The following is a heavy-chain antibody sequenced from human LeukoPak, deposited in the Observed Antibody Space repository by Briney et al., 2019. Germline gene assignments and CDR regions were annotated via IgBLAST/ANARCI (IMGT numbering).Heavy chain of an antibody. D-gene: IGHD4-17*01. J-gene: IGHJ4*02. CDR2: IYYSGST. CDR1: GGSISSYY. V-gene: IGHV4-59*01. Sequence: SETLSLTCTVSGGSISSYYWSWIRQPPGKGLEWIGYIYYSGSTNYNPSLKSRVTISVDKSKNKFFQKLSSVIAADTAVYYCARVGSPVDSWGQGTLVTVSS. CDR3: ARVGSPVDS.